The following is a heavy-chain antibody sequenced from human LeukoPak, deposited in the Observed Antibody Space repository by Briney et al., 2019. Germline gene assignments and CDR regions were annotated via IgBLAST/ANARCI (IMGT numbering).Heavy chain of an antibody. CDR3: ARGGGDHAFDV. V-gene: IGHV3-74*01. CDR2: IDSDGSST. Sequence: PGGSLRLSCAASGFTFSPYWMHWVRQGPGKGLVWVARIDSDGSSTIYADSVKGRLTISRDNAQNMLYLQMDSLRAEDTAVYYCARGGGDHAFDVWGQGTMVTVSS. D-gene: IGHD2-21*02. J-gene: IGHJ3*01. CDR1: GFTFSPYW.